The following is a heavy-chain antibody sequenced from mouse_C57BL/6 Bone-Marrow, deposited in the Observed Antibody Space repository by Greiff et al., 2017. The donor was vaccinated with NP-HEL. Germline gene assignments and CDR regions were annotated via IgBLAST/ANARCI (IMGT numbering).Heavy chain of an antibody. J-gene: IGHJ4*01. CDR2: ISSGGSYT. CDR3: ARRGVYYGYEAPYYYAMDY. D-gene: IGHD2-2*01. CDR1: GFTFSSYG. V-gene: IGHV5-6*02. Sequence: EVKLVESGGDLVKPGGSLKLSCAASGFTFSSYGMSWVRQTPDKRLEWVATISSGGSYTYYPDSVKGRFTISRANAKNTLYLQMSSLKSEDTAMYYCARRGVYYGYEAPYYYAMDYWGQGTSVTVSS.